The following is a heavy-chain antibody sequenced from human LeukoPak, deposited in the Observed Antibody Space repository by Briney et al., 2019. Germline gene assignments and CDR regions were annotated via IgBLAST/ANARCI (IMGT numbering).Heavy chain of an antibody. J-gene: IGHJ4*02. CDR3: ARAKWIQLWLPFDY. V-gene: IGHV1-18*01. CDR2: ISAYNGNT. D-gene: IGHD5-18*01. Sequence: ASVKVSCKVSGYTFTSYGISWVRQAPGQGLEWMGWISAYNGNTNYAQKLQGRVTMTTDTSTSTAYMELSSLRSEDTAVYYCARAKWIQLWLPFDYWGQGTLVTVSS. CDR1: GYTFTSYG.